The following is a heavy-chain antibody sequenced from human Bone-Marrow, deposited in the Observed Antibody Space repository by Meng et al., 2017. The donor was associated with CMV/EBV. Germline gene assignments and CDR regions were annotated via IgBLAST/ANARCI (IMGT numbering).Heavy chain of an antibody. V-gene: IGHV4-4*02. Sequence: SETLSLTCDVSGDSVSNRNWWTWVRQPPGKGLEWIGEIDHSGNTNYNPSLNNQVSVSADKASNPFSLKPTSVSAADTVVYYWTRRSRLGAEGQKEYDYWGQGTLVTVSS. D-gene: IGHD3-10*01. CDR2: IDHSGNT. CDR3: TRRSRLGAEGQKEYDY. J-gene: IGHJ4*02. CDR1: GDSVSNRNW.